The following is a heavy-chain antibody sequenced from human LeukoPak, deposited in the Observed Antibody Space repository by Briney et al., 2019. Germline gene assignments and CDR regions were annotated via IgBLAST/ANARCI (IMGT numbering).Heavy chain of an antibody. CDR2: ISSSSSTI. V-gene: IGHV3-48*01. Sequence: GGSLRPSCAASGFTFSSYSMNWVRQAPGKGLEWVSYISSSSSTIYYADSVKGRFTISRDNAKNSLYLQMNSLRAEDTAVYYCARDPKQLGNYYYYYGMDVWGQGTTVTVSS. CDR3: ARDPKQLGNYYYYYGMDV. D-gene: IGHD6-13*01. CDR1: GFTFSSYS. J-gene: IGHJ6*02.